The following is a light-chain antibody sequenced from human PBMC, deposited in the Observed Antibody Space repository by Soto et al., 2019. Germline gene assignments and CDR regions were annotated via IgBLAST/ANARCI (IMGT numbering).Light chain of an antibody. CDR1: SSDVGGYNY. Sequence: QSALTQPASVSGSPGQSITISCTGTSSDVGGYNYVSWYQQHPGKAPKLMIYEVSNRPSGVSNRFSGSKSGNTASLTISGLQAEDEADYYCSSYASGSTPSVVFGGGTKVTVL. J-gene: IGLJ2*01. V-gene: IGLV2-14*01. CDR2: EVS. CDR3: SSYASGSTPSVV.